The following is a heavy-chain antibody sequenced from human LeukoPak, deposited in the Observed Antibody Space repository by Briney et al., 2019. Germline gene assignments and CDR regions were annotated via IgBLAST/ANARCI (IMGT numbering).Heavy chain of an antibody. V-gene: IGHV4-34*01. Sequence: SETLSLTCAVYGGSFSGYYWSWIRQPPGKGLEWIGVINHSGSTNYNPSLKSRVTISVDTSKNQFSLKLSSVTAADTAVYYCARVGGSGSYYNVKGVYGMDVWGQGTTVTVSS. CDR1: GGSFSGYY. CDR2: INHSGST. CDR3: ARVGGSGSYYNVKGVYGMDV. D-gene: IGHD3-10*01. J-gene: IGHJ6*02.